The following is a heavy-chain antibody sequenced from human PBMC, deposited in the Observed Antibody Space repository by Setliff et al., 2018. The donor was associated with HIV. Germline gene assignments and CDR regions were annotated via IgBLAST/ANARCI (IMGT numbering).Heavy chain of an antibody. Sequence: GASVKVSCKASGYTFTDYFVHWVRQAPGQGLEWMGWINPNSGATNYVQDFQGRVTMTRDTSINTAYMGLSRPTSDDTAVYYCARAPPDYWGQGTLVTVSS. CDR1: GYTFTDYF. J-gene: IGHJ4*02. V-gene: IGHV1-2*02. CDR2: INPNSGAT. CDR3: ARAPPDY.